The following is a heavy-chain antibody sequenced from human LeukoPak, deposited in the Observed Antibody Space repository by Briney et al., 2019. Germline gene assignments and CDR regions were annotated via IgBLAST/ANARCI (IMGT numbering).Heavy chain of an antibody. V-gene: IGHV4-59*01. J-gene: IGHJ5*02. CDR1: GGSLSTYY. D-gene: IGHD1-26*01. CDR3: ARGGNYWPQWWFDP. Sequence: PSETLSLTCTVSGGSLSTYYWSWIRQPPGKGLEWIGYIYYTGSTSYNPSLKSRVTMSLDASKNQFSPELNSVTPADTAVYYCARGGNYWPQWWFDPWGRGTLVSVSS. CDR2: IYYTGST.